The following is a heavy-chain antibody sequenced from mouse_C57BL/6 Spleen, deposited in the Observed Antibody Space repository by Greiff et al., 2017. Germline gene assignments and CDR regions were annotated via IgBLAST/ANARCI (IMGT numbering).Heavy chain of an antibody. Sequence: VQLQQSGAELVKPGASVKISCKASGYAFTNYLIEWVKQRPGQGLEWIGVINPGSGGTNYNEKFKGKATLTADKSSSTAYMQLSSLTSEDSAVYFCARDRFDYWGQGTTLTVSS. CDR3: ARDRFDY. J-gene: IGHJ2*01. CDR1: GYAFTNYL. CDR2: INPGSGGT. V-gene: IGHV1-54*01.